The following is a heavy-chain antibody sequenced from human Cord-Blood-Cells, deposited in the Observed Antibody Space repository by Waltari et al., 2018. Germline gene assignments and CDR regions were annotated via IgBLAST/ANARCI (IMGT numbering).Heavy chain of an antibody. Sequence: QVQLQQWGAGLLKPSETLSLTCAVYGGSFSGYYWSWIRQPPGKGLEWIGEINHSGSTNYNPSLKSRVTISVDTSKMQFSLKLGSVTAADTGVYYCARAHPTYGDYAFDIWGQGTMVTDSS. V-gene: IGHV4-34*01. J-gene: IGHJ3*02. CDR3: ARAHPTYGDYAFDI. D-gene: IGHD4-17*01. CDR1: GGSFSGYY. CDR2: INHSGST.